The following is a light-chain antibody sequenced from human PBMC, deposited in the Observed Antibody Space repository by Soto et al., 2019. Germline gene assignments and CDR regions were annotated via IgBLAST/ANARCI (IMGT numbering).Light chain of an antibody. CDR3: HHTYSIPYT. Sequence: DIRMTQSPSSLSASVGDRVTITCRASQSIGSYLTWYQQKPGKAPKVLIYAASSLQSGVTSRFSGSGSGTDFTLTISSLQPEDFATYYCHHTYSIPYTFGQGTKLEIK. CDR2: AAS. V-gene: IGKV1-39*01. CDR1: QSIGSY. J-gene: IGKJ2*01.